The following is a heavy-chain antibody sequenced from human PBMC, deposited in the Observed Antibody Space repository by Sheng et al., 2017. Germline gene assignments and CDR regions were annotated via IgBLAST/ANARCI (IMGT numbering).Heavy chain of an antibody. D-gene: IGHD3-10*01. Sequence: QVQLQESGPGLVEPSETLSLTCTVSGSSIASDYCWDWIRQSPGKGLEWIGSVYQSGTTYINPSLKGRATISVDTSNNKFSLRVTSVTVDDAAVYYCARDVKLHSGDPVRWYFDLWGRGTLVAVSS. V-gene: IGHV4-38-2*02. CDR3: ARDVKLHSGDPVRWYFDL. J-gene: IGHJ2*01. CDR2: VYQSGTT. CDR1: GSSIASDYC.